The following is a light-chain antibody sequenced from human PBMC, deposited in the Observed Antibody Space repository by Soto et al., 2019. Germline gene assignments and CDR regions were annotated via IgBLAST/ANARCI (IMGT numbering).Light chain of an antibody. J-gene: IGLJ1*01. CDR2: ANI. CDR1: RSNIGAGND. Sequence: QSVLTQPPSVSGAPGQRVNISCAGSRSNIGAGNDVHWYQHLPGTAPQLLIYANINRPSGVPDRFSGSKSGTSASLAITGLQAEDEADSYCQSYDSSGGAYVFGTGTKGTLL. V-gene: IGLV1-40*01. CDR3: QSYDSSGGAYV.